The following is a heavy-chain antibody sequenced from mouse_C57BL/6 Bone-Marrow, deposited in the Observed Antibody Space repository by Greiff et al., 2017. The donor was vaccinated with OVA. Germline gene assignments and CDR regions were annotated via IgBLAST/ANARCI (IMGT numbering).Heavy chain of an antibody. J-gene: IGHJ3*01. CDR1: GYTFTSYW. D-gene: IGHD1-1*01. V-gene: IGHV1-50*01. Sequence: QVQLQQSGAELVKPGASVKLSCKASGYTFTSYWMQWVKQRPGQGLEWIGEIDPSDGYTNYNQKFKGKATLTVDTSSSTAYMQLSSLTSEDSAVYYCAREAITTDFAYWGQGTLVTVSA. CDR3: AREAITTDFAY. CDR2: IDPSDGYT.